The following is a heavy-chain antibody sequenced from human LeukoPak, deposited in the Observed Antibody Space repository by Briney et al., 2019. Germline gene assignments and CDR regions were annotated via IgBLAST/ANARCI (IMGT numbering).Heavy chain of an antibody. V-gene: IGHV3-30-3*01. D-gene: IGHD3-3*01. Sequence: GGSLRLSCAASGFTFSSNAMHWVRQAPGKGLEWVAVISYDGSNKYYADSVKGRFTISRDNSKNTLYLQMNSLRAEDTAVYYCAREERFTISFDYWGQGTLVTVSS. CDR1: GFTFSSNA. CDR3: AREERFTISFDY. J-gene: IGHJ4*02. CDR2: ISYDGSNK.